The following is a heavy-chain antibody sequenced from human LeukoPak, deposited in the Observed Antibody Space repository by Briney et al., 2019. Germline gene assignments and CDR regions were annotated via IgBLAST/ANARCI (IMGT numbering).Heavy chain of an antibody. J-gene: IGHJ4*02. CDR2: ISRSGGST. CDR3: SKKGQSEDYGKPG. Sequence: GGSLRLSCAASGFTLGTYDMYWVRQAPGKGLECVSSISRSGGSTYYADSVKGRFTISRDNSKNMLYLQMSSLRADDTAVYYCSKKGQSEDYGKPGWGQGTLVTVSS. D-gene: IGHD4-17*01. V-gene: IGHV3-23*01. CDR1: GFTLGTYD.